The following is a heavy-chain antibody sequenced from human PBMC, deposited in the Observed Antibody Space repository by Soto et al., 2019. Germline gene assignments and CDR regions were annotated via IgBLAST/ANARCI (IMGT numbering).Heavy chain of an antibody. CDR1: GFTFSVHS. J-gene: IGHJ6*02. CDR3: ARDSDIYYGMDV. CDR2: ISSTSSAR. Sequence: GGFLRLSCAASGFTFSVHSMNWVRRAPGKGLEWVSYISSTSSARYYADSVRGRFTISRDNVKYSLYLQMNSLTDEDTAVYYCARDSDIYYGMDVWGQGTTVTVSS. V-gene: IGHV3-48*02. D-gene: IGHD3-9*01.